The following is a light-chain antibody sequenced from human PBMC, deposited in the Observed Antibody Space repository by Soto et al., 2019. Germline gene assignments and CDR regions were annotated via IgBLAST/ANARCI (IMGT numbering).Light chain of an antibody. CDR3: QQRSSWPLT. J-gene: IGKJ4*01. Sequence: EKVLTQSPATLSLSPGERATLSCRASQSVSSSLAWYQQKPGQTPRLLIYDASNRATGIPARFSGSGSGTDFTLTVSSLEPEDFAVYYCQQRSSWPLTFGGGTKVEIK. V-gene: IGKV3-11*01. CDR2: DAS. CDR1: QSVSSS.